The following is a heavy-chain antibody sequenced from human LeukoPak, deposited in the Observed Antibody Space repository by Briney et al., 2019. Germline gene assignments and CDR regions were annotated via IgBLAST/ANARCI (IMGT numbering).Heavy chain of an antibody. J-gene: IGHJ5*02. D-gene: IGHD3-22*01. V-gene: IGHV3-23*01. CDR2: ISDDSAKI. Sequence: GGSLRLSCAASGFTFSSYAMSWVRQAPGKGLDWVSAISDDSAKIYYAASVKGRFTISRDNSKNTLFLQMNSLRAEDTAVYYCAREYDSSWPSWGQGTLVTVSS. CDR1: GFTFSSYA. CDR3: AREYDSSWPS.